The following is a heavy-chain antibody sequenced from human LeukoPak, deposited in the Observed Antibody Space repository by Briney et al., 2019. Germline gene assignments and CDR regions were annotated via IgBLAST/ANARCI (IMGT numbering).Heavy chain of an antibody. Sequence: PGGSLRLSCAASGFTFSGSTMHWLRQASGKGLEWVGRIRSKANSYATAYAASVKGRFTISRDDSENTAYLQMNSLKPEDTAVYYCTRLPLFGSSSDDAFDIWGQGTMVTVSS. CDR1: GFTFSGST. D-gene: IGHD6-13*01. J-gene: IGHJ3*02. CDR3: TRLPLFGSSSDDAFDI. CDR2: IRSKANSYAT. V-gene: IGHV3-73*01.